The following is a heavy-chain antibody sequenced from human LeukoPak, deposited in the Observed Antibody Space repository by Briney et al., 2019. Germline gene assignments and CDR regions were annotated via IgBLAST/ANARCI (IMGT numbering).Heavy chain of an antibody. CDR3: ARNSSSSSPPERYNWFDP. J-gene: IGHJ5*02. CDR2: IYNSGST. V-gene: IGHV4-38-2*01. CDR1: GYSIGTDYY. D-gene: IGHD6-6*01. Sequence: PETLSLTCAVSGYSIGTDYYWGWIRQPPGKGLEWIGSIYNSGSTYYNPSLKSRTTISVDTSKSQFSLKLSSVTAADTAVYYCARNSSSSSPPERYNWFDPWGQGTLVSVSS.